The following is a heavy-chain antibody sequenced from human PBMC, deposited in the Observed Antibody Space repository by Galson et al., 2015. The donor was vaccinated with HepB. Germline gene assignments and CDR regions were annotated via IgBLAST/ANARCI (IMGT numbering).Heavy chain of an antibody. D-gene: IGHD4-11*01. CDR3: TTDRDYSYYYYYYMDV. J-gene: IGHJ6*03. CDR2: IKSKTDGGTT. Sequence: SLRLSCAASGFTFSNAWMSWVRQAPGKGLEWVGRIKSKTDGGTTGYAAPVKGRFTISGDDSKNTLYLQMNSLKTEDTAVYYCTTDRDYSYYYYYYMDVWGKGTTVTVSS. CDR1: GFTFSNAW. V-gene: IGHV3-15*01.